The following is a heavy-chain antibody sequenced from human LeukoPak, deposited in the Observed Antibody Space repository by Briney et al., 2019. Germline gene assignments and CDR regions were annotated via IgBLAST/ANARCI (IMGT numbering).Heavy chain of an antibody. CDR2: IYYSGST. D-gene: IGHD2-15*01. CDR1: GGSISSYY. Sequence: SETLSLTCTVSGGSISSYYWSWIRQPPGKGLEWIGYIYYSGSTNYNPSLKSRVTISVDASKNQFSLKLSSVTAADTAVYYCARRAAWDCSGGSCYFTDYWGQGTLVTVSS. CDR3: ARRAAWDCSGGSCYFTDY. V-gene: IGHV4-59*01. J-gene: IGHJ4*02.